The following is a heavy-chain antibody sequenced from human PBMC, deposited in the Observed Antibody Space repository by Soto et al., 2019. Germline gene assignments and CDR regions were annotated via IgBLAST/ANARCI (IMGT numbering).Heavy chain of an antibody. J-gene: IGHJ6*02. CDR1: GYSISSGYY. CDR3: ARVMYDFRSGYYGQQEYYYYYGMDV. CDR2: ISPSGST. D-gene: IGHD3-3*01. V-gene: IGHV4-38-2*01. Sequence: SETLSLTCAVSGYSISSGYYWGWIRQPPEKGLEWIGSISPSGSTSYNPSLKSRGTISVDTSKNQFSLKLSSVTAADTDVYYCARVMYDFRSGYYGQQEYYYYYGMDVWGQGTTVT.